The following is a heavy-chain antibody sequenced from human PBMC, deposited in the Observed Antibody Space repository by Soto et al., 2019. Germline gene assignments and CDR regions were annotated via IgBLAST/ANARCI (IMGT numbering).Heavy chain of an antibody. CDR2: ISYDGSNK. V-gene: IGHV3-30*18. Sequence: GGSLRLSCAASGFTFSSYGMHWVRQAPGKGLEWVAVISYDGSNKYYADSVKGRFTISRDNSKNTLYLQMNSLRAEDTAVYYCAKDPPPYSSSSFYYYYGMDVWGQGTTVTVSS. CDR1: GFTFSSYG. D-gene: IGHD6-6*01. J-gene: IGHJ6*02. CDR3: AKDPPPYSSSSFYYYYGMDV.